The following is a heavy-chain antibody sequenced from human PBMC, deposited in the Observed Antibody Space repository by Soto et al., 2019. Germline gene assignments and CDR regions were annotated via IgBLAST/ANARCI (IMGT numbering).Heavy chain of an antibody. CDR2: ISYDGSNK. Sequence: GGSLRLSCAASGFTFSSYAMHWVRQAPGKGLEWVAVISYDGSNKYYADSVKGRFSISRDNSKNTLYLQMNSLRAEDTAVYYCARDGGGARDYYDSSGYPISRAFDIWGQGTMVTVSS. V-gene: IGHV3-30-3*01. CDR3: ARDGGGARDYYDSSGYPISRAFDI. CDR1: GFTFSSYA. J-gene: IGHJ3*02. D-gene: IGHD3-22*01.